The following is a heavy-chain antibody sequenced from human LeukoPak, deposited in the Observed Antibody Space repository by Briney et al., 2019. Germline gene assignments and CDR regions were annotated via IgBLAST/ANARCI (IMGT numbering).Heavy chain of an antibody. J-gene: IGHJ5*02. V-gene: IGHV3-48*04. CDR2: ISSSSSTI. Sequence: GGSLRLSCAASGFTFSSYSMNWVRQAPGKGLEWVSYISSSSSTIYYADSVKGRFTISRDNAKNSLYLQMNSLRAEDTAVCYCARDRGSSSWYNWFDPWGQGTLVTVSS. CDR3: ARDRGSSSWYNWFDP. CDR1: GFTFSSYS. D-gene: IGHD6-13*01.